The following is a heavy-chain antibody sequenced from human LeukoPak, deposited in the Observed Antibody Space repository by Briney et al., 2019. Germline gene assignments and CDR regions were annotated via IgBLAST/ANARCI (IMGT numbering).Heavy chain of an antibody. J-gene: IGHJ4*02. D-gene: IGHD1-1*01. CDR3: AKDGKYLWNEFDQ. CDR1: GFTFDDYA. CDR2: ISWNSGSI. V-gene: IGHV3-9*01. Sequence: GGSLRLSCAASGFTFDDYAMHWVRQAPGKGLEWVSGISWNSGSIGYADSVKGRFTISRDNAKNSLYLQMNSLRAEDTALYYCAKDGKYLWNEFDQWGQGTLVTVSS.